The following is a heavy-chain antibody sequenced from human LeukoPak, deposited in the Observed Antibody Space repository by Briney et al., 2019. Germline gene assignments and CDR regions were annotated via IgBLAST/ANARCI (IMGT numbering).Heavy chain of an antibody. CDR1: GFTFSNAW. Sequence: GGSLRLSCAASGFTFSNAWISWVRQAPGKGLEWVGRIKSKTDGGTTDYAAPVQGRFTISRDDSKNTLYLQMNSLKTEDTAVYYCTTATMVRGVLIDYWGQGTLVTVSS. V-gene: IGHV3-15*01. D-gene: IGHD3-10*01. CDR2: IKSKTDGGTT. CDR3: TTATMVRGVLIDY. J-gene: IGHJ4*02.